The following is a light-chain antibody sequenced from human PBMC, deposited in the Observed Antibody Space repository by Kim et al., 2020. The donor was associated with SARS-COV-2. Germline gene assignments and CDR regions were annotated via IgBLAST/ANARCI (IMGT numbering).Light chain of an antibody. Sequence: DIQMTQSPPSLSASVGDRVTITCRASQSISSYLNWYQQKPGKAPKLLIYAASSLQSGVPSRFSGSGYGTDFTLTISSLRPEDFASYYCQQSWTFGQGTKVDIK. J-gene: IGKJ1*01. CDR3: QQSWT. V-gene: IGKV1-39*01. CDR2: AAS. CDR1: QSISSY.